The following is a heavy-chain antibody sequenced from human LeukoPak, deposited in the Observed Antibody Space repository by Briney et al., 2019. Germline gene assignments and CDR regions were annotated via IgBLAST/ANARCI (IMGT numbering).Heavy chain of an antibody. CDR2: ISGSGGST. J-gene: IGHJ4*02. V-gene: IGHV3-23*01. CDR3: AKANSSGRKSTYDY. CDR1: GFTFSSYA. D-gene: IGHD6-19*01. Sequence: GGSLRLSCAASGFTFSSYAMSWVRQAPGKGLEWVSAISGSGGSTYYADSVKGRFTISRDNSKNTLYLQMNSLRAEDTAVCYCAKANSSGRKSTYDYWGQGTLVTVSS.